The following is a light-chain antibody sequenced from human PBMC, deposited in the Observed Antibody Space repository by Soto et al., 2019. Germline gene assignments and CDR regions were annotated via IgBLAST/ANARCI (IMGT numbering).Light chain of an antibody. J-gene: IGKJ4*01. Sequence: ETVWSQSPPTLSFSLRARSTLSCWASQSVGRSLAWYQQKPGQAPRLLINDASNRATGIPARFGGSGSGTDFTLTIGSLEPEDFAVYYCQQRNDWPLTFGGGTKVDIK. CDR3: QQRNDWPLT. CDR1: QSVGRS. CDR2: DAS. V-gene: IGKV3-11*01.